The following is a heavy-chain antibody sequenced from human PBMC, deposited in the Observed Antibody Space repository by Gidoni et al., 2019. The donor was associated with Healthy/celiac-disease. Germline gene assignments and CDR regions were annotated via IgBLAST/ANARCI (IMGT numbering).Heavy chain of an antibody. CDR2: INHSGST. D-gene: IGHD6-19*01. CDR3: ARGLGYSSGWYGGEGY. V-gene: IGHV4-34*01. CDR1: GGSFSGYY. J-gene: IGHJ4*02. Sequence: QVQLQQWGAGLLKPSETLSLTCAVYGGSFSGYYWSWIRQPPGKGLEWIGEINHSGSTNYNPPLKSRVTISVDTSKNQFSLKLSAVTAADTAVYYCARGLGYSSGWYGGEGYWGQGTLVTVSS.